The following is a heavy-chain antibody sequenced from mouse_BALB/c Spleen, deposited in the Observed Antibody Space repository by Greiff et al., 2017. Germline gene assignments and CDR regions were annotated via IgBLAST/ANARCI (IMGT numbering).Heavy chain of an antibody. D-gene: IGHD1-2*01. J-gene: IGHJ2*01. Sequence: QVQLQQSGAELMKPGASVKISCKATGYTFSSYWIEWVKQRPGHGLEWIGEILPGSGSTNYNEKFKGKATFTADTSSNTAYMQLSSLTSEDSAVYYCASSLLRLRSYFDYWGQGTTLTVSS. V-gene: IGHV1-9*01. CDR2: ILPGSGST. CDR3: ASSLLRLRSYFDY. CDR1: GYTFSSYW.